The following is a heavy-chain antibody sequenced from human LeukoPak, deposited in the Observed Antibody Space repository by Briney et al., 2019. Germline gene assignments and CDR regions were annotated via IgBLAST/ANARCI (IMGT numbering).Heavy chain of an antibody. CDR2: IWYDGSNK. D-gene: IGHD6-13*01. CDR1: GFTFSSYG. V-gene: IGHV3-33*06. J-gene: IGHJ4*02. Sequence: GGSLRLSCAASGFTFSSYGMHWVRQAPGKGMEWVAVIWYDGSNKYYGDSAKGRFTISRDNSKNTLYLQMNSLRAEDTAVYYCAKDSSSWYNYFDYWGQGTLVTVSS. CDR3: AKDSSSWYNYFDY.